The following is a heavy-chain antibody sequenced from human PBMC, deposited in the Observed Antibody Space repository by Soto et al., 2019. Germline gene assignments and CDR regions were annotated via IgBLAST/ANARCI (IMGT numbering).Heavy chain of an antibody. V-gene: IGHV1-24*01. CDR3: ATLSYSYGSDFDY. CDR1: GYTLTELS. D-gene: IGHD5-18*01. CDR2: FDPEDGET. J-gene: IGHJ4*02. Sequence: ASVKVSCKVSGYTLTELSMHWVRQAPGKGLEWMGGFDPEDGETIYEQKFQGRVTMTEDTSTDTAYMELSSLRSEDTAVYYCATLSYSYGSDFDYWGQGTLVTVSS.